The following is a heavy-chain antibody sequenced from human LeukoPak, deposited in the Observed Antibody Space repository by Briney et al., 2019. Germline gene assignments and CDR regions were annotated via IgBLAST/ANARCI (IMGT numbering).Heavy chain of an antibody. CDR1: GFTFSSYG. Sequence: GGSLRLSCAASGFTFSSYGMHWVRQAPGKGLEWVAVIWYDGSNKYYADSVKGRFTISRDNAKNSLYLQMNSLRAEDTAVYYCARRYCSGGSCYSPYGMDVWGQGTTVTVSS. CDR3: ARRYCSGGSCYSPYGMDV. V-gene: IGHV3-33*03. D-gene: IGHD2-15*01. J-gene: IGHJ6*02. CDR2: IWYDGSNK.